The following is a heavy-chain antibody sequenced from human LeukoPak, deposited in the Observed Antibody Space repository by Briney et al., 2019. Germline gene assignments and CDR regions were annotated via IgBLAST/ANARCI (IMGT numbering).Heavy chain of an antibody. CDR2: IKQDGSKK. Sequence: GGSLRLSCAASGFTFSSYAMSWVRQAPGKGLEWVANIKQDGSKKSYVDSVKGRFTISRGNAKNSLYLQMNSLRAEDTAIYYCTRVGYIDEGIDYWGQGTLVTVSS. CDR3: TRVGYIDEGIDY. J-gene: IGHJ4*02. CDR1: GFTFSSYA. D-gene: IGHD5-24*01. V-gene: IGHV3-7*04.